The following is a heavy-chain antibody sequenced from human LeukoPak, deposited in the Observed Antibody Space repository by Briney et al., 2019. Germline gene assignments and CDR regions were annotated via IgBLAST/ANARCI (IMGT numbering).Heavy chain of an antibody. CDR2: IIPILGIA. V-gene: IGHV1-69*04. CDR1: GGTFSSYA. J-gene: IGHJ4*02. CDR3: ARDDSSGYYVFDY. Sequence: GSSVKVCCKASGGTFSSYAISWVRQAPGQGVEWMGRIIPILGIANYAQKFQGRVTITADKSTSTAYMELSSLRSEDTAVYYCARDDSSGYYVFDYWGQGTLVTVSS. D-gene: IGHD3-22*01.